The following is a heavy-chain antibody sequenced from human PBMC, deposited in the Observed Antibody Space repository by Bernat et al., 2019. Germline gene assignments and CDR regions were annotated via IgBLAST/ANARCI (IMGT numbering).Heavy chain of an antibody. J-gene: IGHJ5*02. V-gene: IGHV2-26*01. CDR3: ARIQAGGGYDFWSGYYTGWFDP. CDR2: IFSNDEK. CDR1: GFSLSNARMG. Sequence: QVTSKESGPVLVKPTETLTLTCTVSGFSLSNARMGVSWIRQPPGKALEWLAHIFSNDEKSYSTSLKSRLTISKDTSKSQVVLTMTNMDPVDTATYYCARIQAGGGYDFWSGYYTGWFDPWGQGTLVTVSS. D-gene: IGHD3-3*01.